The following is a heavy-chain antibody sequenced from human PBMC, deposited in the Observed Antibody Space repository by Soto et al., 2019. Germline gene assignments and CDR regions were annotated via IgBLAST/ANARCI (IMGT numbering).Heavy chain of an antibody. V-gene: IGHV2-5*02. J-gene: IGHJ3*02. CDR3: AHSRVPAANPSARGDAFDI. CDR2: IYWDDDK. Sequence: QITLKESGPTLVKPTQTLTLTCTFSGFSLSTSGVGVGWIRQPPGKALEWLALIYWDDDKRYSPSLKSRLTMTKDTSNTQVALTMSNMDPVDTATYYCAHSRVPAANPSARGDAFDIWGQGTMVTVSS. D-gene: IGHD2-2*01. CDR1: GFSLSTSGVG.